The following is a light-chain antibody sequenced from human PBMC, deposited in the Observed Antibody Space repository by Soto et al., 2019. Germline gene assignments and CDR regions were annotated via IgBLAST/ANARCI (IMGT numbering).Light chain of an antibody. V-gene: IGKV1-6*01. Sequence: AIQMTQSPSSLSASVGDRVTITCRASQGIRNDLGWYQQKPGKAPKLLIYAASSLQSGVPSRFSGSGSGKDFTLAISSLQPEDFATYYCQQYKSFWTFGQGTKVDIK. CDR1: QGIRND. CDR2: AAS. CDR3: QQYKSFWT. J-gene: IGKJ1*01.